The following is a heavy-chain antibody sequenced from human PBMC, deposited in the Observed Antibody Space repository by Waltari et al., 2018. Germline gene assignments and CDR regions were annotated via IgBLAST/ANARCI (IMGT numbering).Heavy chain of an antibody. J-gene: IGHJ4*02. CDR2: ISATSSSI. CDR1: GFTFSSYS. V-gene: IGHV3-48*04. Sequence: EILVVESGGGLVQPGGSLRLSCAASGFTFSSYSMTWVRQAPGKGLEWVSYISATSSSIYYADSVKGRFTISRDNAQNSLYLQMNSLRAEDTAVYYCARDQYSVATPFDYWGQGTLVTVSS. D-gene: IGHD6-6*01. CDR3: ARDQYSVATPFDY.